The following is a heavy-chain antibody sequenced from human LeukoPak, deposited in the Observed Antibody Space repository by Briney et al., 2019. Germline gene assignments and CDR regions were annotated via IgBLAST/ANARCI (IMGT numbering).Heavy chain of an antibody. CDR3: ARDSSGWYWTWFDP. V-gene: IGHV1-8*01. Sequence: GASVKVSCKASGYTFTSYDINWVRQATGQGLEWMGWMNPNSGNTGYAQKFQGRVTMTRNTSISTAYMELSNLRSEDTAVYYCARDSSGWYWTWFDPWGQGTLVPVSS. J-gene: IGHJ5*02. D-gene: IGHD6-19*01. CDR1: GYTFTSYD. CDR2: MNPNSGNT.